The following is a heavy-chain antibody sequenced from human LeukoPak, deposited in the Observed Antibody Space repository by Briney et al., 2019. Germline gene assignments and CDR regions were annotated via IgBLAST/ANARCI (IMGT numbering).Heavy chain of an antibody. J-gene: IGHJ4*02. CDR3: AKEVTAIHSRDLLDY. V-gene: IGHV3-23*01. CDR1: GFTFSSYA. D-gene: IGHD2-21*02. CDR2: ISVSGGST. Sequence: PGGSLRLSCAASGFTFSSYAMSWVRQAPGKGLEWVSAISVSGGSTYYADSVKGRFTISRDNSKNTLYLHMNSLRAEDTAIYYCAKEVTAIHSRDLLDYWGQGTLVTVSS.